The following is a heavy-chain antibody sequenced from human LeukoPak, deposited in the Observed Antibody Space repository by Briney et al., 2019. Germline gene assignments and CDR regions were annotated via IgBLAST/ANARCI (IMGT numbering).Heavy chain of an antibody. D-gene: IGHD3-10*01. J-gene: IGHJ4*02. V-gene: IGHV4-38-2*01. Sequence: KPSETLSLTCAVSGYSISSGYYWGWIRQPPGKGLEWIGSIYHSGSTYYNPSLKSRVTISVDTSKNQFSLELSSVTAADTAVYYCARTQLWFGFDYWGQGTLVTVSS. CDR2: IYHSGST. CDR3: ARTQLWFGFDY. CDR1: GYSISSGYY.